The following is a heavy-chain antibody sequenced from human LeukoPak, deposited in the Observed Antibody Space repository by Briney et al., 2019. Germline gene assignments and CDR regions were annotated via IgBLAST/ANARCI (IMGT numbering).Heavy chain of an antibody. V-gene: IGHV4-30-4*08. CDR3: ARSITALIRFDYYFDY. CDR2: IYYSGST. Sequence: SETLSLTCTVSGGSISSGDYYWSWIRQPPGQGLEWIGYIYYSGSTYYNPSLKSRVTISVDTSKNQFSLKLSSVTAADTAVYYCARSITALIRFDYYFDYWGQGTLVTVSS. CDR1: GGSISSGDYY. J-gene: IGHJ4*02. D-gene: IGHD3-3*01.